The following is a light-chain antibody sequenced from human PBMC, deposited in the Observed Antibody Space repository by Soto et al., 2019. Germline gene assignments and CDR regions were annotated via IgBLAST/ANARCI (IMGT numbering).Light chain of an antibody. CDR1: QSISIN. CDR3: QQHNNWPPT. J-gene: IGKJ1*01. Sequence: ELVMAQSPATLSVSPGERVTLSCRASQSISINLAWYQRKPGQSPRLLFSGASTRATGVPVRFSGSGSGTEFTLSISSLQSEDFAVYYCQQHNNWPPTFGQGTNVDIK. V-gene: IGKV3-15*01. CDR2: GAS.